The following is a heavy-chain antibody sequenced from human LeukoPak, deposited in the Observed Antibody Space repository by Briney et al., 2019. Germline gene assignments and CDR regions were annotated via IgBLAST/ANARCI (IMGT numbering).Heavy chain of an antibody. CDR2: IKSKTDGGTT. V-gene: IGHV3-15*01. CDR1: GFTFSNAW. Sequence: GGSLRLSWAASGFTFSNAWMNWVRQAPGKGLEWVGCIKSKTDGGTTDYAAPVKGRFTISRDDSNNTLYLQMNSLKTEDTAVYYCTAPYSDWYRVDYWGQGTLVTVSS. J-gene: IGHJ4*02. CDR3: TAPYSDWYRVDY. D-gene: IGHD3-9*01.